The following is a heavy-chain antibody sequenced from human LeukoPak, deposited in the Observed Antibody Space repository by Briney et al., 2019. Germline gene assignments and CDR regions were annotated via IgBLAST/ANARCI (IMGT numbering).Heavy chain of an antibody. D-gene: IGHD5-18*01. CDR3: ATGGYSYGNNY. V-gene: IGHV1-69*04. CDR2: IIPIFGIA. CDR1: GGTFSSYA. J-gene: IGHJ4*02. Sequence: ASVKVSCKASGGTFSSYAISWVRQAPGQGLEWIGRIIPIFGIANYAQKFQGRVTITADKSTSTAYMELSSLRSEDTAVYYCATGGYSYGNNYWGQGTLVTVSS.